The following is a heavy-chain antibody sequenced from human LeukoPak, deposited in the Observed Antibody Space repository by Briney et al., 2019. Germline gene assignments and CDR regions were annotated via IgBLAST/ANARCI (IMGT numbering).Heavy chain of an antibody. CDR3: ARDSRYCGSDCYSVPQLGFDY. CDR2: ISYDGSNK. J-gene: IGHJ4*02. D-gene: IGHD2-21*02. V-gene: IGHV3-30*04. Sequence: GRSLRLSCAASGFTFSSYAMHWVRQAPGKGLEWVAVISYDGSNKYYAAFVKGRFTISSDNSKNTLYLQMNILRAEDTAVYYCARDSRYCGSDCYSVPQLGFDYWGQGTLVTVSS. CDR1: GFTFSSYA.